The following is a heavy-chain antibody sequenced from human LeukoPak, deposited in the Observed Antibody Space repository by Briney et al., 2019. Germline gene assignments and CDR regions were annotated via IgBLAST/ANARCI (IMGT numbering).Heavy chain of an antibody. V-gene: IGHV3-21*01. CDR2: ISSSSSYI. D-gene: IGHD3-10*01. Sequence: GGSLRLSCAASGFTFSSYSMNWVRQAPGKGLEWVSSISSSSSYIYYADSVKGRFTISRDNAKNSLYLQMNSLRAEDTAVYHCARDSMVRGVIITRFFDCWGQGTLVTVSS. J-gene: IGHJ4*02. CDR1: GFTFSSYS. CDR3: ARDSMVRGVIITRFFDC.